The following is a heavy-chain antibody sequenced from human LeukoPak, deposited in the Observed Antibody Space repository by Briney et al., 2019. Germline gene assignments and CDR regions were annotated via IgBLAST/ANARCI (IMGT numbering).Heavy chain of an antibody. D-gene: IGHD4-17*01. J-gene: IGHJ4*02. CDR3: ATHTYGDYSFAF. CDR2: IYPDDSDT. CDR1: GFNFAYYW. V-gene: IGHV5-51*01. Sequence: GESLKISCKASGFNFAYYWIAWVRQMPGKGLEWMGIIYPDDSDTRYSPSFEGQVTISADKSISTAYLQWSSLTASDTAKYYCATHTYGDYSFAFWGQATLVIVSS.